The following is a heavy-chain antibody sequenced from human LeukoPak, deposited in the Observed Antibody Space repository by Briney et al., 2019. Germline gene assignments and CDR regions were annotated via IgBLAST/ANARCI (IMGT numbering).Heavy chain of an antibody. CDR2: TSNKANSYTT. CDR3: ARDTYHYDSSAPGWYFDL. J-gene: IGHJ2*01. CDR1: GFTFSDHY. D-gene: IGHD3-22*01. V-gene: IGHV3-72*01. Sequence: GGSLRLSCAASGFTFSDHYMDWVRQAPGKGLEWVGRTSNKANSYTTEYAASVKGRFTISRDDSKNSLYLQMNSLKTEDTAVYYCARDTYHYDSSAPGWYFDLWGRGTLVTVSS.